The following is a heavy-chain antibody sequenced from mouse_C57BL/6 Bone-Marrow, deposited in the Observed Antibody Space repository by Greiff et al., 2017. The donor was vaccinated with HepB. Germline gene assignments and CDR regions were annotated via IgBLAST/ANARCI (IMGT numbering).Heavy chain of an antibody. V-gene: IGHV14-3*01. D-gene: IGHD1-1*01. CDR2: IDPANGNT. J-gene: IGHJ4*01. Sequence: VQLQQSVAELVRPGASVKLSCTASGFNIKNTYMHWVKQRPEQGLEWIGRIDPANGNTKYAPKFQGKATITADTSSNTAYLQLSSLTSADTAIYYCAWSGDYGSSPYAMDYWGQGTSVTVSS. CDR1: GFNIKNTY. CDR3: AWSGDYGSSPYAMDY.